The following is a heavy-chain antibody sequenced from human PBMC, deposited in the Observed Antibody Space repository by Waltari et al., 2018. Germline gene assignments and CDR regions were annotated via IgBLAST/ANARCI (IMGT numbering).Heavy chain of an antibody. Sequence: QVQLQESGPGLVKPSETLSLTCTVSGGSISDYYWSWVRQPAGKGLEWIGRIYSTGGTDYNPALKSRVTLSVDTSKNQFSLKLSSVTAADTAVYYCARSKSYYYDGMDVWGQGTTVNVSS. CDR2: IYSTGGT. J-gene: IGHJ6*02. V-gene: IGHV4-4*07. CDR1: GGSISDYY. CDR3: ARSKSYYYDGMDV.